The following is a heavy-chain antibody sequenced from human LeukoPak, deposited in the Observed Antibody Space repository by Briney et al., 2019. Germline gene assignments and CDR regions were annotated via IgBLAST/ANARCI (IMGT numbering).Heavy chain of an antibody. V-gene: IGHV3-30*04. CDR3: ARDPGSSWVFGAPPWASYYYGMDV. CDR1: GLTFSSYA. CDR2: ISYDVSNK. Sequence: GGSLRLSCAASGLTFSSYAMHGVRQAPGKGLEWVAVISYDVSNKYYADSVKGRFTISRDNSKNTLYLQMNSLRAEDTAVYYCARDPGSSWVFGAPPWASYYYGMDVWGQGTTVTVSS. D-gene: IGHD6-13*01. J-gene: IGHJ6*02.